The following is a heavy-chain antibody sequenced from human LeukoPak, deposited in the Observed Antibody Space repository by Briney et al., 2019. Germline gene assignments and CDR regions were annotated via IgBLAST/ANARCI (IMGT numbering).Heavy chain of an antibody. J-gene: IGHJ6*02. CDR3: ARGWRHYDFWSGYWERRKDYYGMEV. Sequence: VASVKVSCKPSGYTFTSYDINWVRQATGQGLEWMGWMNPNNGNTVYAQKFQGRVTMTRNTSISTAYMELSSLRSEDTAIYYCARGWRHYDFWSGYWERRKDYYGMEVWGPGTTVTVSS. CDR2: MNPNNGNT. V-gene: IGHV1-8*01. D-gene: IGHD3-3*01. CDR1: GYTFTSYD.